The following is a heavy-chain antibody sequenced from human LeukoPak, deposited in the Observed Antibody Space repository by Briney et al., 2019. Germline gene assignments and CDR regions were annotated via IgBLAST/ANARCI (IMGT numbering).Heavy chain of an antibody. CDR2: IWYDGSNK. CDR1: GFTFSSYG. V-gene: IGHV3-33*01. J-gene: IGHJ4*02. CDR3: ARDHWQRLVYYYFDY. Sequence: GRSLRLSCAASGFTFSSYGMHWVRQAPGKGLEWVAVIWYDGSNKYYADSVKGRFTISRDNSKNTLYLQMNSLRAEDTAVYYCARDHWQRLVYYYFDYWGQGTLVTVSS. D-gene: IGHD6-13*01.